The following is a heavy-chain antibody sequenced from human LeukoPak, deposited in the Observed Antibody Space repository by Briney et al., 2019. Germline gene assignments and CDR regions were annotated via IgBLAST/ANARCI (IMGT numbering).Heavy chain of an antibody. V-gene: IGHV3-23*01. CDR1: GFTFSSYA. J-gene: IGHJ6*02. CDR3: AKDPAASGYSYGYSLDYYYYGMDV. Sequence: PGGSLRLSCAASGFTFSSYAMSWVRQAPGKGLEWVSAISGSGGSTYYADSVKGRFTISRDNSKNTLYLQMNSLRAEDTAVYYCAKDPAASGYSYGYSLDYYYYGMDVWGQGTTVTVSS. D-gene: IGHD5-18*01. CDR2: ISGSGGST.